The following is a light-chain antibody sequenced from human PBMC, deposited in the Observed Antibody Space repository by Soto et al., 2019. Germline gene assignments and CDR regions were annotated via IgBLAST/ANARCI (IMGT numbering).Light chain of an antibody. CDR3: SSSAGSNNLGV. Sequence: QSALTQPASVSGSPGQSVTISCTGTSSDVGGYNYVSWYQQHPGKAPKLMIYEVSKRPSGVPDRFSGSKSGNTASLTVSGLQAEDEADYYCSSSAGSNNLGVFGNGTKVTVL. CDR1: SSDVGGYNY. CDR2: EVS. V-gene: IGLV2-8*01. J-gene: IGLJ1*01.